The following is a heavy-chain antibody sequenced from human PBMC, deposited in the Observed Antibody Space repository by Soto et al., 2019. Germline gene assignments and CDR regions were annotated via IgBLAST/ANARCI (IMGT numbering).Heavy chain of an antibody. CDR1: GYTFTNNV. CDR3: AREVPYGYSRFDY. J-gene: IGHJ4*02. V-gene: IGHV1-3*01. CDR2: VNAGNDNT. D-gene: IGHD5-18*01. Sequence: ASVKVSCKTSGYTFTNNVIHWVRQAPGQRLEWIGWVNAGNDNTKWSREFQGRLTLTKDTSATTAYMELSSLTPEDTAIYFCAREVPYGYSRFDYWGQGTLVTVSS.